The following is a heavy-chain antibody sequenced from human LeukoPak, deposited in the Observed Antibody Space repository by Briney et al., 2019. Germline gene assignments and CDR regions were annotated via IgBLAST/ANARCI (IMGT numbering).Heavy chain of an antibody. Sequence: SETLSLTCTVSGGSISSYYWSWIRHPPGKGLEWIGYIYYSGSTNYNPSLKSRVTISVDTSKNPFSLKLSSVTAADTAVYYCAREVTMGGYYFDYWGQGTLVTVSS. CDR2: IYYSGST. D-gene: IGHD3-10*01. J-gene: IGHJ4*02. CDR3: AREVTMGGYYFDY. CDR1: GGSISSYY. V-gene: IGHV4-59*01.